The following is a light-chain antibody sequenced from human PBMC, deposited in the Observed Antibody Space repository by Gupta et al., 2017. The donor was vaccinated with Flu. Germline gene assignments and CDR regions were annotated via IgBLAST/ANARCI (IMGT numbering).Light chain of an antibody. V-gene: IGLV1-47*01. Sequence: QSVLTQPPSASGTPGQRVTIACSGSSSDIGSNFVYWYQQVPGSAPKLLISRNNQRPSGVPDRFSGSKSGTSASLVISGLRSEDEADYYCAAWDDSLSGLYVFGTGTKVTVL. CDR2: RNN. CDR1: SSDIGSNF. CDR3: AAWDDSLSGLYV. J-gene: IGLJ1*01.